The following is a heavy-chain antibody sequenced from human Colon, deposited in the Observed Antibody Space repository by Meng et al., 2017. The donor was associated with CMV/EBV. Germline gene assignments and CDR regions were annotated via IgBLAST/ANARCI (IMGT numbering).Heavy chain of an antibody. Sequence: NAWRSWGRQAPGKGREWVGRIKSKTDGGTTDYAAPVKGRFTISRDDSKNTLYLQMNSLKTEDTAVYYCTTALDIVVVPAAIMLHGLDYWGQGTLVTVSS. CDR2: IKSKTDGGTT. CDR1: NAW. V-gene: IGHV3-15*01. D-gene: IGHD2-2*02. CDR3: TTALDIVVVPAAIMLHGLDY. J-gene: IGHJ4*02.